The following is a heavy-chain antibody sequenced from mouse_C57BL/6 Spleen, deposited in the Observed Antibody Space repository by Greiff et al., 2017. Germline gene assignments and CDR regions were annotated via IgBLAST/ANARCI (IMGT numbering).Heavy chain of an antibody. CDR2: IDPSDSYT. V-gene: IGHV1-69*01. D-gene: IGHD3-3*01. CDR1: GYTFTSYW. CDR3: ARGGGRGFDY. J-gene: IGHJ2*01. Sequence: QVQLQQPGAELVMPGASVKLSCKASGYTFTSYWMHWVKQRPGQGLEWIGEIDPSDSYTNYNQKFKGKSTLTVDKSSSTAYMQLRSLTSEDSAVYYCARGGGRGFDYWGQGTTLTVSS.